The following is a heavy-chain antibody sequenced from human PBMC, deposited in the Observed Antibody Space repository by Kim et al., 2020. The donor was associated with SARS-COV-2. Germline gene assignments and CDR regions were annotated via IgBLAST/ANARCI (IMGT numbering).Heavy chain of an antibody. Sequence: GGSLRLSCAASGFTFSMYAMHWVRQAPGKGLEWVALISRDGSSQYYGDSVKGRCTVFRDNSNSTLYLQVNSLRPEDAGAYYCVKDRSSGSSSQFDSWGQGSLVTVSS. CDR2: ISRDGSSQ. CDR3: VKDRSSGSSSQFDS. CDR1: GFTFSMYA. J-gene: IGHJ4*01. V-gene: IGHV3-30*18. D-gene: IGHD5-12*01.